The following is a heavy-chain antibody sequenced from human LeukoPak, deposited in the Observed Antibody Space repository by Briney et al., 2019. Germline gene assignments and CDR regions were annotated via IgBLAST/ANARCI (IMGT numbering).Heavy chain of an antibody. CDR2: INHRGGT. V-gene: IGHV4-34*01. Sequence: PSETLSLTCGVYGGSFSGYYWSWIRQPPGMGLEWIGEINHRGGTGYNPSLKSRVTMSVDTSKNVFSLKLTSVTAADTAVYYCARAYYYDSSAAIDYWGQGILVTVSS. J-gene: IGHJ4*02. CDR3: ARAYYYDSSAAIDY. D-gene: IGHD3-22*01. CDR1: GGSFSGYY.